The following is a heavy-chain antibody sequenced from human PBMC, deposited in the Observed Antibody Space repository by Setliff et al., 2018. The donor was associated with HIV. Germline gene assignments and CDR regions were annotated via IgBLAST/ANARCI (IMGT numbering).Heavy chain of an antibody. Sequence: PSETLSLTCAVYGGSFNGYYWSWIRQPPGKGLEWIGEINHSGSTKYNPSLKSRVTMSIDTSKTQFSLKLSSLTAADTAVYYCARASPPPGWSCTNGVCYYFDYWGQGTLVTVSS. CDR3: ARASPPPGWSCTNGVCYYFDY. CDR2: INHSGST. D-gene: IGHD2-8*01. CDR1: GGSFNGYY. J-gene: IGHJ4*02. V-gene: IGHV4-34*01.